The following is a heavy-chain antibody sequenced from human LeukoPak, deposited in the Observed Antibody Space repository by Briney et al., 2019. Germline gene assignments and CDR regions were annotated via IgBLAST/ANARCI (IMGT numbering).Heavy chain of an antibody. CDR1: GYTFTPYC. V-gene: IGHV1-18*01. CDR2: ICVNNGNS. J-gene: IGHJ4*02. CDR3: ARLRRGSYLPPLYYFDY. D-gene: IGHD1-26*01. Sequence: SSVTVSCKASGYTFTPYCINWVRQAPGQGREWMGWICVNNGNSNYAQKLQGRLTMTTDTSTSTAYMELRSLRSDDTAVYYCARLRRGSYLPPLYYFDYWRQGTLVTVSA.